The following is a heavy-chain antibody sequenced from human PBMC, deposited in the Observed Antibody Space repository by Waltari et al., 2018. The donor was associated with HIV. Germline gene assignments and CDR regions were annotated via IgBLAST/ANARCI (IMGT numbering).Heavy chain of an antibody. V-gene: IGHV4-34*01. D-gene: IGHD6-19*01. Sequence: QVHLEQWGTGLLRPSETLSLTCAVYGGSFSGYYWSWIRQSPGRGLEWIGEVKHVGRTTYSRSLKGRVTFSVDSSKNQFSLTMISVTAADTAVYYYARDSAPGLAVDDDDGEFFYYGLDVWGQGTTFTVSS. CDR1: GGSFSGYY. J-gene: IGHJ6*01. CDR3: ARDSAPGLAVDDDDGEFFYYGLDV. CDR2: VKHVGRT.